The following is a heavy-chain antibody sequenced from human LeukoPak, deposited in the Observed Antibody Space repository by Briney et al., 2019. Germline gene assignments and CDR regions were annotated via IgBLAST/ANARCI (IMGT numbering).Heavy chain of an antibody. D-gene: IGHD6-19*01. CDR2: IYYSGST. Sequence: SETLSLTCTVSGGSISSSSYYWGWIRQPPGKGLEWIGSIYYSGSTYYNPSLKSRVTISVDTSKNQSSLKLSSVTAADTAVYYCASLPIAVAGTLGYWGQGTLVTVSS. CDR1: GGSISSSSYY. V-gene: IGHV4-39*01. J-gene: IGHJ4*02. CDR3: ASLPIAVAGTLGY.